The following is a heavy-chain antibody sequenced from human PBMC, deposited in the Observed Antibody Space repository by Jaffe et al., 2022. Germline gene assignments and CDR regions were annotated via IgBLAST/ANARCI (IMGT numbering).Heavy chain of an antibody. CDR2: IYHSGST. CDR1: GYSISSGYY. Sequence: QVQLQESGPGLVKPSETLSLTCAVSGYSISSGYYWGWIRQPPGKGLEWIGSIYHSGSTYYNPSLKSRVTISVDTSKNQFSLKLSSVTAADTAVYYCARLDGEGENWFRITMVRGVTDWFDPWGQGTLVTVSS. D-gene: IGHD3-10*01. J-gene: IGHJ5*02. CDR3: ARLDGEGENWFRITMVRGVTDWFDP. V-gene: IGHV4-38-2*01.